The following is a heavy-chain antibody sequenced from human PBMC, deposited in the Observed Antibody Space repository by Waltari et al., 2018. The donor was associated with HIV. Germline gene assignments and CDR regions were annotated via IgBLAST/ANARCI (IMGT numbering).Heavy chain of an antibody. J-gene: IGHJ3*02. CDR2: INDSEYT. CDR3: ARSRGLIKWNRYFDS. V-gene: IGHV4-34*01. Sequence: QAQLQQWGAGLLKPSETLSLTCAVYGGLFSGHYWTWIRHPPGMRLEWIGEINDSEYTNYNPSLRSRLTISLDASKNQFSLKMTAVTAADTAVYYCARSRGLIKWNRYFDSWAQGTMVSVSS. CDR1: GGLFSGHY. D-gene: IGHD3-10*01.